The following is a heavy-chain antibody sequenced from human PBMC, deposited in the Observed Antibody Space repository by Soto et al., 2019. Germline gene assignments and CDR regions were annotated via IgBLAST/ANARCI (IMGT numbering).Heavy chain of an antibody. J-gene: IGHJ6*03. CDR3: AKVKVTLYYYYYMDV. CDR2: LSGSGDTT. Sequence: GSLRLSCAASGFTFNNFAMSWVRQAPGKGLVWVSALSGSGDTTYYAESVKGRFTISRDNSKNTLYLQMNSLRAEDTAVYYCAKVKVTLYYYYYMDVWGKGTTVTVSS. D-gene: IGHD4-4*01. V-gene: IGHV3-23*01. CDR1: GFTFNNFA.